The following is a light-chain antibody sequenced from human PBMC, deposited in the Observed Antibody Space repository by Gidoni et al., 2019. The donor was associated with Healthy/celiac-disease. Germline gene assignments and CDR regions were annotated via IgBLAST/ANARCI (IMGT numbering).Light chain of an antibody. CDR3: QQYYSYPRT. CDR1: QGISSY. V-gene: IGKV1-8*01. J-gene: IGKJ1*01. CDR2: AAS. Sequence: AIRMTQSPSSFSASTGDRVTITCRASQGISSYLAWYQQKPGKAPKLLIYAASTLQSGAASRFSGSGSGADFTLTSSCLQSEDFATYYCQQYYSYPRTFGQGTKVEIK.